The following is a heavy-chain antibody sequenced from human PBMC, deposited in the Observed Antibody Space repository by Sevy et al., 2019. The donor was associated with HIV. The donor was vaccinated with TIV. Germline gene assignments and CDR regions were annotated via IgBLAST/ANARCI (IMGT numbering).Heavy chain of an antibody. V-gene: IGHV3-7*03. D-gene: IGHD2-2*01. CDR1: GFTFSSYW. J-gene: IGHJ4*02. CDR2: IKQDGSEK. Sequence: GGSLRLSCAASGFTFSSYWMSWVRQAPGKGLEWVANIKQDGSEKYYVDSVKGRFTISRDNAKNSLYLQMNSLRDEHTAVYYCARAPLVIPAATLGYWGQGTLVTVSS. CDR3: ARAPLVIPAATLGY.